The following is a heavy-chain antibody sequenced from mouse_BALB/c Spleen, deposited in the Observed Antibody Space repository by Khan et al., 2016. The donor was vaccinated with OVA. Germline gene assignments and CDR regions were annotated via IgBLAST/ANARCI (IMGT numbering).Heavy chain of an antibody. CDR1: GYSITSDFA. CDR3: ARSLYYSDSYAMDY. J-gene: IGHJ4*01. V-gene: IGHV3-2*02. Sequence: EVQLQESGPGLVKPSQSLSLTCTVTGYSITSDFAWNWIRQFPGNKLEWMGYISSTGSTSYSPSLKSRFSIPRDTSKNQFFLHLNSVTTEDTATYYCARSLYYSDSYAMDYWGQGTSVTVSS. CDR2: ISSTGST. D-gene: IGHD2-13*01.